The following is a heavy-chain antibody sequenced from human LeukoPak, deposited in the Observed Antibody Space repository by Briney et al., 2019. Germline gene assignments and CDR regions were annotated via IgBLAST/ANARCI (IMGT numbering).Heavy chain of an antibody. CDR2: IIPIFGTA. CDR3: ARDKAVTTELTQYFQH. V-gene: IGHV1-69*05. D-gene: IGHD4-11*01. J-gene: IGHJ1*01. CDR1: GGTFSSYA. Sequence: SVKVSCKASGGTFSSYAISWVRQAPGQGLEWMGGIIPIFGTANYAQKFQGRVTITTDESTSTAYMELRSLTSDDTAVYYCARDKAVTTELTQYFQHWGQGTLVTVSS.